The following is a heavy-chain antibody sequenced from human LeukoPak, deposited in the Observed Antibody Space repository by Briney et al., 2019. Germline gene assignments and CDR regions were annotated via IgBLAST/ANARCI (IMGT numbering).Heavy chain of an antibody. CDR1: GGSMTNANW. Sequence: SETLSLTCTVSGGSMTNANWWSWVRQPPGKGLEWIGEIYHIGSTNYSPSLKSRITMSVDKSKKQFSLILTSVTAADTAMYYCARDRTSTTRDAFDLWGQGTMVTVSS. V-gene: IGHV4-4*02. CDR3: ARDRTSTTRDAFDL. J-gene: IGHJ3*01. D-gene: IGHD4-17*01. CDR2: IYHIGST.